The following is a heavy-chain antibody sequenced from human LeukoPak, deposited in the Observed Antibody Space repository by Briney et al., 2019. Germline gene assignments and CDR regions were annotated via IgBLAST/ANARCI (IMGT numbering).Heavy chain of an antibody. CDR1: GFTFSSYS. CDR3: ARESPLRGGLSHYDAFDI. Sequence: GGSLRPSCAVSGFTFSSYSMNWVRQAPGKGLEWASSISSSSSYIYYADSVKGRFTISRDNAKNSLYLQMNSLRAEDTAVYYCARESPLRGGLSHYDAFDIWGQGTMVTVSS. CDR2: ISSSSSYI. V-gene: IGHV3-21*01. D-gene: IGHD3-16*01. J-gene: IGHJ3*02.